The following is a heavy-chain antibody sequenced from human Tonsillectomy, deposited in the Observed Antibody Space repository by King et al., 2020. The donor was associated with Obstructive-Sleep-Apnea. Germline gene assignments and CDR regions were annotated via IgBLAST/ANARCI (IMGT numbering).Heavy chain of an antibody. CDR3: ARDGTHSGYHYYYYGMDV. J-gene: IGHJ6*02. Sequence: QLQESGPGLVKPSETLSLTCTVSGGSISSYYWSWIRQPAGKGLEWIGRIYTSGSTNYNPSLKSRVTMSVDTSKNQFSLKLSSVTAADTAVYYCARDGTHSGYHYYYYGMDVWGQGTTVTVSS. CDR2: IYTSGST. CDR1: GGSISSYY. V-gene: IGHV4-4*07. D-gene: IGHD3-22*01.